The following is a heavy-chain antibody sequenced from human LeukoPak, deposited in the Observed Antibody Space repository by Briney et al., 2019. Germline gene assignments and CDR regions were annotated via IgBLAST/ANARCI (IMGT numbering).Heavy chain of an antibody. D-gene: IGHD3-16*02. CDR3: ARDLEDDYVWGSYRHLPYAFDI. Sequence: SETLSLTCTVSGGSISSYYWSWIRQPPGKGLEWIGYIHYSGSTNYNPSLKSRVTISVDTSKNQFSLKLSSVTAADTAVYYCARDLEDDYVWGSYRHLPYAFDIWGQGTMVTVSS. J-gene: IGHJ3*02. CDR2: IHYSGST. CDR1: GGSISSYY. V-gene: IGHV4-59*01.